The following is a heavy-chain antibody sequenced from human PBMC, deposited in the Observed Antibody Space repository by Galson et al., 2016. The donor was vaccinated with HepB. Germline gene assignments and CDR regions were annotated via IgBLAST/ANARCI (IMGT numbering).Heavy chain of an antibody. J-gene: IGHJ4*02. CDR1: GFTFSDHY. V-gene: IGHV3-11*04. CDR2: ISPSGAAI. CDR3: ARDQDGGMIFDY. Sequence: SLRLSCAASGFTFSDHYMNRIRQAPGKGLEWVSYISPSGAAIYYADSVKGRFTISRDNAKNSLFLQMNSLTAEDTAVYYCARDQDGGMIFDYWGQGALVTVSS. D-gene: IGHD4-23*01.